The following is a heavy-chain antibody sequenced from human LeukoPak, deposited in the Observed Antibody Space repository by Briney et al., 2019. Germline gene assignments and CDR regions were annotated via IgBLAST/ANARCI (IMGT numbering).Heavy chain of an antibody. D-gene: IGHD3-16*01. CDR1: GFTVSSYE. V-gene: IGHV3-48*03. CDR3: ARDWVRLSY. J-gene: IGHJ4*02. CDR2: ISSSGSIK. Sequence: PGGSLRLSCAASGFTVSSYEMNWVRQAPGKGLEWVSYISSSGSIKFYADSVKGRFTISRDNAKNSLHLQMNSLRAEDTSVYYGARDWVRLSYWGRGTLVTVSS.